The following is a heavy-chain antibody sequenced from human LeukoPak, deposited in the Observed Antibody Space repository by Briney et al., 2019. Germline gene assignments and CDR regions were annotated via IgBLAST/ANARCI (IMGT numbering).Heavy chain of an antibody. J-gene: IGHJ4*02. V-gene: IGHV1-2*02. CDR3: APTAEAYTSWWKV. CDR1: GNKFTDDY. Sequence: GASVKVSCKASGNKFTDDYMHWVRQAPGQGLEFMGWINPDSGFTNYARKFKGRVTMTRDTSISTAYLEVRSLTSDDTAVYYCAPTAEAYTSWWKVWGQGTLVTVSS. D-gene: IGHD3-16*01. CDR2: INPDSGFT.